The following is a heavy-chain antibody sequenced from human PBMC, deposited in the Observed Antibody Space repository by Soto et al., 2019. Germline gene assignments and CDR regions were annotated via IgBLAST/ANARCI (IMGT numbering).Heavy chain of an antibody. V-gene: IGHV2-5*02. CDR3: ARLKGGSYFDY. CDR2: IYWDDDR. Sequence: QITLKESGPTLVKRTQTLTLTCTFSGFSLSTSQVGVGWIRQPPGKALEWLAHIYWDDDRRYSPSLKSRLTVNKDTSKTQVVLTMTNMDPVDTATYYCARLKGGSYFDYWGQGTLVTVSS. J-gene: IGHJ4*02. CDR1: GFSLSTSQVG. D-gene: IGHD3-16*01.